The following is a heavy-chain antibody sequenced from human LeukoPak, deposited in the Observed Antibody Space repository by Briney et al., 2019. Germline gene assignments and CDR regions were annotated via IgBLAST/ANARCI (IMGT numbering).Heavy chain of an antibody. D-gene: IGHD3-22*01. CDR1: GFTSTTFG. V-gene: IGHV3-30*03. CDR3: AGGYYYDSSGFYRLGGVDY. Sequence: GGSLRLSCAASGFTSTTFGMHWVRQAPGKGLEWVAVISYDGTKKNYMDSVKGRFTISRDNTKNTLYLQMNSLRIEDTAVYYCAGGYYYDSSGFYRLGGVDYWGQGTLVTVSS. CDR2: ISYDGTKK. J-gene: IGHJ4*02.